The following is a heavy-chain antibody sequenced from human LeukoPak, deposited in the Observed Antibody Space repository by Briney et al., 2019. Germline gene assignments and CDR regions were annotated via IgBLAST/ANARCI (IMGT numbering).Heavy chain of an antibody. J-gene: IGHJ4*02. V-gene: IGHV4-34*01. CDR2: IKHSGSA. CDR1: RASFSVFR. CDR3: ARWEGGSYYDFDY. Sequence: PSETLSLTCAVYRASFSVFRWNWICQPPGKGLQWIGHIKHSGSANFNPSLRSRVTISLDTSKKKSSPKVSSVTAADTAVYYCARWEGGSYYDFDYWGQRTLVTVSS. D-gene: IGHD1-26*01.